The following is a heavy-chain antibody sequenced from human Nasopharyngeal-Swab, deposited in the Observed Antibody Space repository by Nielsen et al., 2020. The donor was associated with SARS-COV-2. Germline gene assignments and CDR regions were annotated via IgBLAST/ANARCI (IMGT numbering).Heavy chain of an antibody. J-gene: IGHJ6*02. D-gene: IGHD1-26*01. CDR1: GFTFSSYS. Sequence: GGSLRLSCAASGFTFSSYSMNWVRQAPGKGLEWVSSISSSSSYIYYADSVKGRFTISRDNAKNSLYLQVNSLRAEDTAVYYCARSKHSGSYYYGMDVWGQGTTVTVSS. CDR2: ISSSSSYI. V-gene: IGHV3-21*01. CDR3: ARSKHSGSYYYGMDV.